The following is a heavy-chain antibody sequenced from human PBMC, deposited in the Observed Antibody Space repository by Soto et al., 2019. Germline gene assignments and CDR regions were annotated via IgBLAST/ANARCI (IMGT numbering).Heavy chain of an antibody. V-gene: IGHV3-30*18. CDR2: ISYDGSNK. CDR3: AKEPSFDY. CDR1: GFPFSSSG. Sequence: PGGSLRLSCAASGFPFSSSGMPWVRKAPGKGLKWLAVISYDGSNKYYADSVKGRFTIYRDNSKNTLYLQMNSLRAEETAVYYCAKEPSFDYWGQATLVTAPS. J-gene: IGHJ4*02.